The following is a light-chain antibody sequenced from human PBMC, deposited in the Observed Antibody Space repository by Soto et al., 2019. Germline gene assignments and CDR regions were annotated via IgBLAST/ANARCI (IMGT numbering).Light chain of an antibody. J-gene: IGLJ1*01. V-gene: IGLV2-14*01. CDR1: SSDVGGYNY. CDR2: AVS. CDR3: SSYTDSITLV. Sequence: QSALTQPASVSGSPGQSITISCTGTSSDVGGYNYVSWYQHHPGKVPKLIIYAVSNRPSGVSNRFSASKSGNTASLAISGLQDEDEADYYCSSYTDSITLVFGTGTKVTVL.